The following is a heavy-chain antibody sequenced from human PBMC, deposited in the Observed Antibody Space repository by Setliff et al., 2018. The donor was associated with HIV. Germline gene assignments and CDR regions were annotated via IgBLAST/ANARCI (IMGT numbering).Heavy chain of an antibody. CDR3: ARRDGRSMNAFEI. CDR2: IYPDDSDT. J-gene: IGHJ3*02. D-gene: IGHD6-13*01. V-gene: IGHV5-51*01. Sequence: PGESLKISCKTSGYSFTNYWIGWVRQMPGRGLELIGIIYPDDSDTKYSPSFQGQVSISADKSISTAYLQWRSLEASDTATYYCARRDGRSMNAFEIWGPGTMVTVSS. CDR1: GYSFTNYW.